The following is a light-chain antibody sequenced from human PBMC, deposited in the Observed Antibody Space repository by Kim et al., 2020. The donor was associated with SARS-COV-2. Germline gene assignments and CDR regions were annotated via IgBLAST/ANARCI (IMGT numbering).Light chain of an antibody. Sequence: LSLSPGERATLSCRASRSVSSSYLAWYQQKPGQAPRLLIYGASSRATGIPDRFSGSGSGTDFTLTISRLEPEDFAVYYCQQYGRTFGQGTKVDIK. V-gene: IGKV3-20*01. CDR3: QQYGRT. CDR2: GAS. J-gene: IGKJ1*01. CDR1: RSVSSSY.